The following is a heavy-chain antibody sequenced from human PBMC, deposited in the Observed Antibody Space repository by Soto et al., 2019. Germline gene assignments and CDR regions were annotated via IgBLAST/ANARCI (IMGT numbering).Heavy chain of an antibody. CDR3: AHYTTNTYFDV. Sequence: QITLKESSPTLVEPTQTLTLTCSFSGFSLYSGGVGVGWIRQPPGKALEWLALLYWDETRRYNPSLRNTLTIAKDTSENLVVLTMTDMGPVDTGTYFCAHYTTNTYFDVWGKGTTVTVSS. D-gene: IGHD1-1*01. CDR2: LYWDETR. J-gene: IGHJ6*04. CDR1: GFSLYSGGVG. V-gene: IGHV2-5*02.